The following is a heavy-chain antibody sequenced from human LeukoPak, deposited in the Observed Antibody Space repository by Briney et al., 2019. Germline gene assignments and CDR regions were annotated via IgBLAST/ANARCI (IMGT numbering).Heavy chain of an antibody. CDR2: IFYSGST. D-gene: IGHD6-19*01. Sequence: SETLSLTCTVSGGSISSGGYYWSWIRQHPGKGLEWIGYIFYSGSTYYNSSLKSRATISVDTSKNQFSLKLSSVTAADTAVFYCARAVAGAYYFDYWGQGTLVTVSS. CDR1: GGSISSGGYY. J-gene: IGHJ4*02. V-gene: IGHV4-31*03. CDR3: ARAVAGAYYFDY.